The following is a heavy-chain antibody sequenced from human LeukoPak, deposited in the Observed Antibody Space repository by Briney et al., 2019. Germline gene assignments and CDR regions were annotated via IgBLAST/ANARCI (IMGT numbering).Heavy chain of an antibody. CDR1: GFTFGDYA. Sequence: GGSLRLSCTASGFTFGDYAMNWVRQAPGKGLEWVGFIRSKAYGGTTEYAASVKGRFTISRDDSKSIAYLQMNSLKTEDTAVYYCTRDRLSGWYYYYYMDVWGKGTTVTVSS. CDR2: IRSKAYGGTT. CDR3: TRDRLSGWYYYYYMDV. D-gene: IGHD6-19*01. J-gene: IGHJ6*03. V-gene: IGHV3-49*04.